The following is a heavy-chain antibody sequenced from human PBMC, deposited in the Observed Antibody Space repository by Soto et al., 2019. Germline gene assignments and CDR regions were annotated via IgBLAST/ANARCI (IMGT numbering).Heavy chain of an antibody. Sequence: ASVKVSCKASGYTFTSYAMHWVRQAPGQRLEWMGWINAGNGNTKYSQKFQGRVTITRDTSASTAYMELSSLRSEDTAVYYCARGIVVVTATRGYFDYWGQGTLVTVSS. CDR3: ARGIVVVTATRGYFDY. CDR2: INAGNGNT. J-gene: IGHJ4*02. CDR1: GYTFTSYA. D-gene: IGHD2-21*02. V-gene: IGHV1-3*01.